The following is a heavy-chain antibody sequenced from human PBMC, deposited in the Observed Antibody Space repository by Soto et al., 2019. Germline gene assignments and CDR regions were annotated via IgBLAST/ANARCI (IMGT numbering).Heavy chain of an antibody. V-gene: IGHV4-59*01. D-gene: IGHD2-8*01. CDR3: ARDRSTYGGGGTGEVKENWFDP. Sequence: SETLSLTCSVSGGSISHYYWSWIRQSPGKGLEWIGYAYYSGSTDYNPSLKRRATMSVDTSKNQVSLKLNSVTTADTAVYYCARDRSTYGGGGTGEVKENWFDPWGPGTLVTSPQ. CDR1: GGSISHYY. CDR2: AYYSGST. J-gene: IGHJ5*02.